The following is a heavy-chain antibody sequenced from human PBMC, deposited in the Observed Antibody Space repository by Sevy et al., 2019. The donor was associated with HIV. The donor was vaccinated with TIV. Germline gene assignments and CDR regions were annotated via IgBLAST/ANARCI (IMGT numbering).Heavy chain of an antibody. CDR1: GFTFSHHS. CDR3: AREENRELGTIPLDS. CDR2: ISKSGSTT. V-gene: IGHV3-48*02. D-gene: IGHD7-27*01. Sequence: GGSLRLSCAASGFTFSHHSMNWVRQAPGKGLEWISYISKSGSTTYFADSVRGRFTISRDNAKNSFFLEMHSLTDEDTAVYYCAREENRELGTIPLDSWGRGIQVTVSS. J-gene: IGHJ4*02.